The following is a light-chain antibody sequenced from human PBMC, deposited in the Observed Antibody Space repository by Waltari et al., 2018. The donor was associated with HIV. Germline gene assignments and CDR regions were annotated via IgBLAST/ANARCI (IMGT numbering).Light chain of an antibody. J-gene: IGKJ2*01. CDR3: QQYNNWPQT. CDR2: GAS. CDR1: QTINNN. V-gene: IGKV3-15*01. Sequence: EKVMTQSPATLSVSPGERATPSCRASQTINNNLAWYQQKPGQAPQPLIYGASTRAAGVPARFSGSGSGTEFTLTITSLQSEDLAIYYCQQYNNWPQTFGQGTKVEIK.